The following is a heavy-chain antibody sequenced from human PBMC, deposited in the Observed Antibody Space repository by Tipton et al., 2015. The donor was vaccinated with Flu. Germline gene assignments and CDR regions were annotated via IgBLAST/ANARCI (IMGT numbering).Heavy chain of an antibody. CDR2: INPNSGGR. Sequence: VQSGAEVKKPGASVKVSCRASGYTVTDYYIHWVRQAPGQGLEWMGWINPNSGGRKDAQKFQGRVSMTWDTSISTVYMELSRLKSDDTAVYYCARRSWDYWGQGTLVIVSS. CDR1: GYTVTDYY. V-gene: IGHV1-2*02. CDR3: ARRSWDY. J-gene: IGHJ4*02.